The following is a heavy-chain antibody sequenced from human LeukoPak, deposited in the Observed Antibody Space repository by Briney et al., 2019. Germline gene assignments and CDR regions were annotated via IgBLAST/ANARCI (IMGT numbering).Heavy chain of an antibody. J-gene: IGHJ4*02. CDR2: IYSGGST. CDR3: ARETRFGESDY. Sequence: GGSLRLSCAASGFTVSSNYMSWVRQAPGKGLEWVSVIYSGGSTYYADSVKGRFTISRDNSKNTLYLQMNSLRAEDTAVYYCARETRFGESDYWGQGTLVTVSS. CDR1: GFTVSSNY. D-gene: IGHD3-10*01. V-gene: IGHV3-53*01.